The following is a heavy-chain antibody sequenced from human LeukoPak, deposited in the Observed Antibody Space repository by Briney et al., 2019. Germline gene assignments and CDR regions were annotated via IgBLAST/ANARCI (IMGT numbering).Heavy chain of an antibody. CDR3: ARGIVVLPEYYSDY. CDR2: INHSGST. Sequence: SETLSLTCAVYGGSFSGYYWNWIRQPPGKGLEWIGEINHSGSTNYNPSLKSRVTISVDTSKNQFSLKLSSVTAADTAVYYCARGIVVLPEYYSDYWGQGTLVTVSS. J-gene: IGHJ4*02. CDR1: GGSFSGYY. V-gene: IGHV4-34*01. D-gene: IGHD2-2*01.